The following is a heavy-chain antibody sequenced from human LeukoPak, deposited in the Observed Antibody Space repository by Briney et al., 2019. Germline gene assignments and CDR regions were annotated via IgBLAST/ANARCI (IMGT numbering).Heavy chain of an antibody. CDR3: ARVSQYYDILTGFDY. CDR1: GGTFSSYA. D-gene: IGHD3-9*01. CDR2: IIPIFGTA. J-gene: IGHJ4*02. Sequence: ASVKVSCKASGGTFSSYAISWVRQAPGQGLEWMGGIIPIFGTANYAQKFQGRVTITTDESTSTAYMELSSLRSEDTAVYYRARVSQYYDILTGFDYWGQGTLVTVSS. V-gene: IGHV1-69*05.